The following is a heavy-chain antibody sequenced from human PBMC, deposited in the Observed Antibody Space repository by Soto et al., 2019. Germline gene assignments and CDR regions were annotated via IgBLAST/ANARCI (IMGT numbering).Heavy chain of an antibody. J-gene: IGHJ6*02. V-gene: IGHV1-69*01. Sequence: QVQLVQSGAEVKKPGSSVKVSCKASGGTFSSYAISWVRQAPGQGLEWMGGIIPIFGTANYAQKFQGRVTITADESRSTAYMGLSRLGSENTALYYWARDTYLAGDPHTYYYGMDVWGQGTTVTVSS. CDR2: IIPIFGTA. CDR1: GGTFSSYA. CDR3: ARDTYLAGDPHTYYYGMDV. D-gene: IGHD4-17*01.